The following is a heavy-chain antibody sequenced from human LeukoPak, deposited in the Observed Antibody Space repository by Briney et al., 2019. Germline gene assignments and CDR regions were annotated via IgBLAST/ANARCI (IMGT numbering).Heavy chain of an antibody. CDR2: IYYSGST. V-gene: IGHV4-39*07. CDR3: ARAQGVRSPLDY. D-gene: IGHD4-17*01. CDR1: GGSISSSSYY. Sequence: MPSETLSLTCTVSGGSISSSSYYWGWIRQPPGKGLEWIGSIYYSGSTYYNPSLKSRVTISVDTSKNQFSLRLSSVTAADTAVYYCARAQGVRSPLDYWGQGTLVTVSS. J-gene: IGHJ4*02.